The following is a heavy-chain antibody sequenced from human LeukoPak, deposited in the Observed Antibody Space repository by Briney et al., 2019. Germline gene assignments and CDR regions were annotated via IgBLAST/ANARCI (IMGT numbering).Heavy chain of an antibody. J-gene: IGHJ5*02. CDR3: ARSFTSRITIFGGVSGNWFDH. Sequence: KPSQTLSLTCTVSGGSISSYYWSWIRQPPGKGLEWMGYIYYSGSTNYNPSLKSRVTISVDTSKNQFSLKLSSVTAADTAVYYCARSFTSRITIFGGVSGNWFDHWGQGTLVTVSS. D-gene: IGHD3-3*01. CDR2: IYYSGST. V-gene: IGHV4-59*01. CDR1: GGSISSYY.